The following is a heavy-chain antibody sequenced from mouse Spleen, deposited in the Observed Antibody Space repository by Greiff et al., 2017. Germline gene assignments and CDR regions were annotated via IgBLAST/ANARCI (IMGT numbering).Heavy chain of an antibody. CDR2: IYPRSGNT. D-gene: IGHD1-2*01. CDR3: ARAKSYGYDAMDY. J-gene: IGHJ4*01. V-gene: IGHV1-81*01. Sequence: VMLVESGAELARPGASVKLSCKASGYTFTSYGISWVKQRTGQGLEWIGEIYPRSGNTYYNEKFKGKATLTADKSSSTAYMELRSLTSEDSAVYFCARAKSYGYDAMDYWGQGTSVTVSS. CDR1: GYTFTSYG.